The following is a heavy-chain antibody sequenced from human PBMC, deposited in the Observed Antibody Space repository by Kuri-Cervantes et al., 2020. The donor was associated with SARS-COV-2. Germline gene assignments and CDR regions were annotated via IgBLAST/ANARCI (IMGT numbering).Heavy chain of an antibody. V-gene: IGHV2-70*11. J-gene: IGHJ4*02. CDR2: IDWDDDK. Sequence: SGPTLVKPTQTLTLTCTFSGFSLSTSGMCVSWIRQPPGKALEWLARIDWDDDKNYSTSLKTRLTISKDTSKNQVVLTMTNVDPVDTATYYCARIQAATVIADYWGQGTLVTVSS. CDR1: GFSLSTSGMC. D-gene: IGHD4-11*01. CDR3: ARIQAATVIADY.